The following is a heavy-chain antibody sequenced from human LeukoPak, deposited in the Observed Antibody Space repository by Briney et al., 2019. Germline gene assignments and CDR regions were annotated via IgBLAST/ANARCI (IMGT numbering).Heavy chain of an antibody. CDR3: ASTLGYCSGGSCFLDAFDI. Sequence: SETLSLTCTVSGYSINSGYYWGWIRQPPGKGLEWIGIIYHSGSTNYNPSLKSRVTISVDKSKNQFSLKLSSVTAADTAVYYCASTLGYCSGGSCFLDAFDIWGQGTMVTVSS. CDR1: GYSINSGYY. J-gene: IGHJ3*02. V-gene: IGHV4-38-2*02. CDR2: IYHSGST. D-gene: IGHD2-15*01.